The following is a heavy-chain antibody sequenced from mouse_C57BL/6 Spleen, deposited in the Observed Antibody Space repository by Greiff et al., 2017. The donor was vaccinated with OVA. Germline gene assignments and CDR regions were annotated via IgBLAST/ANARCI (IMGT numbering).Heavy chain of an antibody. CDR3: ARYYSNYDYAMDY. CDR2: IDPSDSYT. CDR1: GYTFTSYW. Sequence: VQLQQPGAELVRPGTSVKLSCKASGYTFTSYWMHWVKQRPGQGLAWIGVIDPSDSYTNYNQKFKGKATLTVDTSSSTAYMQLSSLTSEDSAVYYCARYYSNYDYAMDYWGQGTSVTVSS. V-gene: IGHV1-59*01. J-gene: IGHJ4*01. D-gene: IGHD2-5*01.